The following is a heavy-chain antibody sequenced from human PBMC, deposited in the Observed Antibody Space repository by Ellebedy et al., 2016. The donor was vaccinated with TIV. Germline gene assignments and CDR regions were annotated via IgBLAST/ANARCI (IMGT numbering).Heavy chain of an antibody. Sequence: GESLKISXAASGFTFSYYDMHWVRQAPGKGLEWVTLISYDGTNKYYVDSVKGRFTISRDNSKNTLYLQMNSLRAEDTAVYYCARDSSYCSSTSCTFFDYWGQGTLVTVSS. CDR2: ISYDGTNK. J-gene: IGHJ4*02. V-gene: IGHV3-30*03. CDR3: ARDSSYCSSTSCTFFDY. D-gene: IGHD2-2*01. CDR1: GFTFSYYD.